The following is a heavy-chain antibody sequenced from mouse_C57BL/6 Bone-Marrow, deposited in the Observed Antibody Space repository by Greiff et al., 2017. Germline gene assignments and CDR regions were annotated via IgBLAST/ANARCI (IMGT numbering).Heavy chain of an antibody. J-gene: IGHJ1*03. Sequence: QVQLQQPGAELVKPGASVKLSCKASGYTFTSYWMHWVKQRPGRGLEWIGRLDPNSGGTKYNEKFKSKATLTVDKPSSSAYMPLSSLTSEDSAVYYCARSNGNYGYWYFDVWGTGTTVTVSS. V-gene: IGHV1-72*01. CDR3: ARSNGNYGYWYFDV. CDR1: GYTFTSYW. CDR2: LDPNSGGT. D-gene: IGHD2-1*01.